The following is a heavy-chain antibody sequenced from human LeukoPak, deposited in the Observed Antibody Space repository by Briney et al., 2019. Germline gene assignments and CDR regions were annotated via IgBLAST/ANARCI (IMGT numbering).Heavy chain of an antibody. Sequence: SETLSLTCTVSGGSISSSSYYWGWIRQPPGKGLEWIGSIYYSGSTYYNPSLKSRVTISVDTSKNQFSLKLSSVTAADTAVYYCAGPDSSGSDYWGQGTLVTVSS. D-gene: IGHD3-22*01. CDR3: AGPDSSGSDY. CDR1: GGSISSSSYY. V-gene: IGHV4-39*07. CDR2: IYYSGST. J-gene: IGHJ4*02.